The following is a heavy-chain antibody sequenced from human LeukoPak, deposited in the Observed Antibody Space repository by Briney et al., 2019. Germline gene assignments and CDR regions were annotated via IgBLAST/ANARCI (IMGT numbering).Heavy chain of an antibody. D-gene: IGHD3-22*01. CDR1: GFTFSSYA. Sequence: GGSLRLSCAASGFTFSSYAMSWVRQAPGEGRGWVSAISGSGGSTYYADSVKGRFTISRDNSKNTLYLQMNSLRAEDTAMYICAKTGPGGYQTDYWGQGTLVTVSS. V-gene: IGHV3-23*01. CDR3: AKTGPGGYQTDY. CDR2: ISGSGGST. J-gene: IGHJ4*02.